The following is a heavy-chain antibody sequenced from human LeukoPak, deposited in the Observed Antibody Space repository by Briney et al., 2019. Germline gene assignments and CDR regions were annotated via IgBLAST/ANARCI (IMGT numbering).Heavy chain of an antibody. Sequence: QAGGSLKLSCAASGFTFSGSAMHWVRQASGKGLEWVGRIRSKANSYATAYAASVKGRFTISRDDSKNTAYLQINSLKTEDTAVYYCTTVRGYYYYGMDVWGQGTTVTVSS. J-gene: IGHJ6*02. CDR1: GFTFSGSA. V-gene: IGHV3-73*01. CDR3: TTVRGYYYYGMDV. CDR2: IRSKANSYAT. D-gene: IGHD6-19*01.